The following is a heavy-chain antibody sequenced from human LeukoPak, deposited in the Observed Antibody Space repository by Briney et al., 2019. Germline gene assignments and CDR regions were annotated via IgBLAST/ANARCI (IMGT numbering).Heavy chain of an antibody. Sequence: PSETLSLTCAVYGGSFSGYYWSWIRQPPGKGLEWIGEINHSGSTNYNPSLKSRVTISVDTSKNQFSLKLSSVTAADTAVYYCARTDIVVVPAAFFFDYWGQGTLVTVSS. CDR1: GGSFSGYY. J-gene: IGHJ4*02. V-gene: IGHV4-34*01. CDR3: ARTDIVVVPAAFFFDY. CDR2: INHSGST. D-gene: IGHD2-2*01.